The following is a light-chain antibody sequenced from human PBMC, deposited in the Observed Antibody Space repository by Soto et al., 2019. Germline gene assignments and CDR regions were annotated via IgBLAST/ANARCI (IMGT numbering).Light chain of an antibody. J-gene: IGKJ1*01. CDR3: QQYGSSPWT. CDR2: GAS. CDR1: QSVNNDH. V-gene: IGKV3-20*01. Sequence: EIVLTQSPGTLSLSPGERAALSCRASQSVNNDHLAWYHQKPGRAPRLVIYGASKRATGIPDRFSGSGSGTDFTLTISRLEPEDFAVYYCQQYGSSPWTFGQGTNVEIK.